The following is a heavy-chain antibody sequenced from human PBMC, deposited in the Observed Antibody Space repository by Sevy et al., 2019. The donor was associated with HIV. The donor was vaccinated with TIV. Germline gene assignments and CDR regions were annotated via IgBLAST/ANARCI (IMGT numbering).Heavy chain of an antibody. CDR3: VKDPLISLGADLFDY. V-gene: IGHV3-30*02. D-gene: IGHD3-16*01. J-gene: IGHJ4*02. CDR1: GFTFNSHG. Sequence: GGSLRLSCATSGFTFNSHGMHWVRQAPGKGLEWVSFIQYDGGNKNYADSVKGRFTISRDNSKNTLYLQLSILRTEDTALYYCVKDPLISLGADLFDYWGQGTLVTVSS. CDR2: IQYDGGNK.